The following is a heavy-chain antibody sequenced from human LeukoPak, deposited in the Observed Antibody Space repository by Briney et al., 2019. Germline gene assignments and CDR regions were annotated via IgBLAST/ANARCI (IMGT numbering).Heavy chain of an antibody. CDR3: ANTIVLSPAAPYMDV. D-gene: IGHD2-2*01. V-gene: IGHV3-7*01. CDR2: INPGGSGK. J-gene: IGHJ6*03. CDR1: GFTFSNFW. Sequence: PGGSLTLSCAASGFTFSNFWMSWGRQAPGKGLEWVANINPGGSGKLYVDSVKGRFTISRDNAENSLYLQINSLRGEDTAVYYCANTIVLSPAAPYMDVWGKGTTVIVSS.